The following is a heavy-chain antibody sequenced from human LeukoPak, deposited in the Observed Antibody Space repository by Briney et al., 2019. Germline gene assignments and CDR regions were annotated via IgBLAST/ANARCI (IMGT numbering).Heavy chain of an antibody. CDR3: ARASMIVVVFPPILDF. V-gene: IGHV1-2*02. CDR1: GYTFTHHY. Sequence: ASVKVSCKTSGYTFTHHYMHWVRQAPGQALEWTGWISPNTGCTNHAQKFQARVTMTSDTSIRTAYMELSSLKSDDTAMYYCARASMIVVVFPPILDFWRQGTLVSVCS. D-gene: IGHD3-22*01. J-gene: IGHJ4*02. CDR2: ISPNTGCT.